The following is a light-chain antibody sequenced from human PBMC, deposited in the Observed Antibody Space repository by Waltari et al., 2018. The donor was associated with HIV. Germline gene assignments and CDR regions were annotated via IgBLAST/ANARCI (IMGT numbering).Light chain of an antibody. CDR2: GAS. Sequence: DIQMTQSPSSRSATVGDRVTITCRASQGISNYLAWYQQKAGKVPKVLIYGASSLQSGVPSRFTGSGSGTEFTLTISSLQPEDVATYYCQSYKSAPFTCGGGTRVEIK. J-gene: IGKJ4*01. CDR3: QSYKSAPFT. V-gene: IGKV1-27*01. CDR1: QGISNY.